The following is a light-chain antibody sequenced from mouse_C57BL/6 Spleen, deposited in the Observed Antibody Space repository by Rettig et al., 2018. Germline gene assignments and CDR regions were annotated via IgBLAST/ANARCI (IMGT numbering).Light chain of an antibody. V-gene: IGLV1*01. CDR1: TGTVTTSNY. Sequence: QAVVTQESVLTTSPGDTVTLTCRSCTGTVTTSNYANWVQEKPDHLFTGLIGGTNNRAPGVPARFSGSLIGDKAALTITGAQTEDEAIYFCALWYSNHLMFGGGTKLTVL. J-gene: IGLJ1*01. CDR2: GTN. CDR3: ALWYSNHLM.